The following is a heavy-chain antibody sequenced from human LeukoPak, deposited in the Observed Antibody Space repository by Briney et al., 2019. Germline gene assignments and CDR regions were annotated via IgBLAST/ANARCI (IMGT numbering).Heavy chain of an antibody. D-gene: IGHD6-13*01. CDR2: ISSSSSYI. Sequence: PGGSLRLSCAASGFTFSSYSMNWVRQAPGKGLEWVSSISSSSSYIYYADSVKGRFTISRDSAKNSLYLQMNSLRAEDTAVYYCASEWAKYSSSWYGNWFDPWGQGTLVTVSS. V-gene: IGHV3-21*01. CDR3: ASEWAKYSSSWYGNWFDP. J-gene: IGHJ5*02. CDR1: GFTFSSYS.